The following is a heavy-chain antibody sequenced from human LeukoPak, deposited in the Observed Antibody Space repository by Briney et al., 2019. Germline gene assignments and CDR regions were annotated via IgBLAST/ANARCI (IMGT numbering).Heavy chain of an antibody. J-gene: IGHJ3*02. Sequence: PGGALSLSCAASGFTFSSYRMHWVRLAPGRGLVWVSRINSDGYSISYADSVKGRFTISRNNAKNTLYLQMNSLRAEDTAVYYCARATSKGGLDIWGQGTVVTISS. CDR1: GFTFSSYR. CDR2: INSDGYSI. D-gene: IGHD2-15*01. V-gene: IGHV3-74*01. CDR3: ARATSKGGLDI.